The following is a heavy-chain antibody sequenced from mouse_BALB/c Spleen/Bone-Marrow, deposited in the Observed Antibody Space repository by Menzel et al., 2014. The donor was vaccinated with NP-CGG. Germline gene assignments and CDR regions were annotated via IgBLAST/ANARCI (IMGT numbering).Heavy chain of an antibody. J-gene: IGHJ3*01. CDR2: IYPGNGNA. D-gene: IGHD2-1*01. CDR1: GYAFSTYW. CDR3: SRGGNYGTY. Sequence: QVQLKESRAELVRPGSSVKISCKASGYAFSTYWMNWVKQRPGQGLEWIGQIYPGNGNADYNGKFKDKATLTADKSSRTAYMHLSSLTSEDSAVYFCSRGGNYGTYWGQGTLVTVSA. V-gene: IGHV1-80*01.